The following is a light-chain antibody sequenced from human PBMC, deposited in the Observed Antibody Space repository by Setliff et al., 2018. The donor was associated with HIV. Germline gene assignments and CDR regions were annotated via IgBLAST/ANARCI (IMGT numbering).Light chain of an antibody. CDR3: SSYTGSYTYV. CDR2: EIS. V-gene: IGLV2-14*01. CDR1: SSDVGGYKY. Sequence: QSVLTQPASVSGSPGQSITIPCTGTSSDVGGYKYVSWYQHHPGKAPKLMVYEISNRPSGVSNRFSGSKSGNTASLTISGLQAEDEADYYCSSYTGSYTYVFGTGTKVTVL. J-gene: IGLJ1*01.